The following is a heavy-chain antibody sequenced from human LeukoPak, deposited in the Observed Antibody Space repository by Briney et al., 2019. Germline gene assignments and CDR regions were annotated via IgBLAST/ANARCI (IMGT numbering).Heavy chain of an antibody. CDR1: GGSFSGYY. V-gene: IGHV4-34*01. Sequence: SETLSLTCAVYGGSFSGYYWSWIRQPPGKGLEWIGEINHSGSTNYNPSLKSRVTISVDTSKNQFSLKLSSVTAADTAVYYCARGPMSRYNWNSPPIGWFDPWGQGTLVTVSS. CDR2: INHSGST. D-gene: IGHD1-7*01. CDR3: ARGPMSRYNWNSPPIGWFDP. J-gene: IGHJ5*02.